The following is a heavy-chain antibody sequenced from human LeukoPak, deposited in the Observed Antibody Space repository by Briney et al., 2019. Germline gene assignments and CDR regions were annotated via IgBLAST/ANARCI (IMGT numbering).Heavy chain of an antibody. J-gene: IGHJ4*02. V-gene: IGHV3-53*01. CDR2: VYSDGTT. D-gene: IGHD6-13*01. CDR3: ARVASSSWYEFAY. Sequence: GASLRLSCTASGFTVTSNYLSWVRQAPGKGLEWVSVVYSDGTTYYADSVKGRFTISRDNSKNNLYLQMNNLRGEDTAVYYCARVASSSWYEFAYWGQGTLVTVSS. CDR1: GFTVTSNY.